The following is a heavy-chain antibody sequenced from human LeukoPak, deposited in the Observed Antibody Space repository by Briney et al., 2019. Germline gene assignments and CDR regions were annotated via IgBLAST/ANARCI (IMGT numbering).Heavy chain of an antibody. CDR3: ARLNCGGDCSFDY. J-gene: IGHJ4*02. CDR1: GGSISSSNW. V-gene: IGHV4-4*02. CDR2: IYHSGST. Sequence: PSGTLSLTCAVSGGSISSSNWWSWNREPPVKGLEWIGEIYHSGSTNYNPSLEGRVAVSVDKSKNQVSLKLNSVTAADTAVYYCARLNCGGDCSFDYWGQGTLVTVSS. D-gene: IGHD2-21*02.